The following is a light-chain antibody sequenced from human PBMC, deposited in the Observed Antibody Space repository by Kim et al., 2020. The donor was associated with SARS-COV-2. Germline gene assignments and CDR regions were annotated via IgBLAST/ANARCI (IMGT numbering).Light chain of an antibody. CDR2: DVS. CDR3: TSYAGANLL. CDR1: SSDVGAYNH. V-gene: IGLV2-8*01. J-gene: IGLJ2*01. Sequence: PGQSVTISCAGTSSDVGAYNHVSWYQHHPGKAPKLMIYDVSNRPSGVSNRFSGSKSGNTASLTVSGLQAEDEADYFCTSYAGANLLFGGGTQLTVL.